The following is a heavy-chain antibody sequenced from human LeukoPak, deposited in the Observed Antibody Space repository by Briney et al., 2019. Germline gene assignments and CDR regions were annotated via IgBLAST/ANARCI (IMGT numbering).Heavy chain of an antibody. CDR3: ARAVDYDFWSGYLPTYYYYYMDV. D-gene: IGHD3-3*01. V-gene: IGHV1-18*01. CDR1: GYTLTEFS. J-gene: IGHJ6*03. CDR2: ISAYNGNT. Sequence: ASVKVSCKVSGYTLTEFSMHWVRQAPGKGLEWMGWISAYNGNTNSAQTLQGRVTMTTDTSTSTAYMELRSLRSDDTAVYYCARAVDYDFWSGYLPTYYYYYMDVWGKGTTVTVSS.